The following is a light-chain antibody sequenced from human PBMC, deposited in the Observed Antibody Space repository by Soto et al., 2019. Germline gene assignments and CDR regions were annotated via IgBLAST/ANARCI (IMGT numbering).Light chain of an antibody. CDR2: AAS. V-gene: IGKV3-20*01. Sequence: EIVMTQSPATLSVSPGERATLPCRTSESVGSSLLAWYQQKPGQAPRLLIYAASSRATGISDSFGGSGSGTDFTLIINRLDSEESAVYYCQHNGRSFGQGTRLEIK. CDR3: QHNGRS. J-gene: IGKJ5*01. CDR1: ESVGSSL.